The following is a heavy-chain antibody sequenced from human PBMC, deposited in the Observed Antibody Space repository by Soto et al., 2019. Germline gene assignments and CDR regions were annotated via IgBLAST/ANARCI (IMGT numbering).Heavy chain of an antibody. CDR1: GFTFSSYA. D-gene: IGHD1-26*01. J-gene: IGHJ4*02. Sequence: GGSLRLSCAASGFTFSSYAMTWVRQTPGRGLEWVSAISISGGTTYYADSVKGRFTISRDNSKNTLYLQMNSLRAEDTAVYYCAKGQRWELPLDYWGQGALVTVSS. CDR3: AKGQRWELPLDY. CDR2: ISISGGTT. V-gene: IGHV3-23*01.